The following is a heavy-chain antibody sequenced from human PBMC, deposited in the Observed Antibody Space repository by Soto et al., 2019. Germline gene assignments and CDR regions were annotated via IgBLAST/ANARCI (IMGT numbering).Heavy chain of an antibody. Sequence: PSETLSLTCTVSGGSIGSYYWSWIRQPPGKGLEWIGYIYYSGSTNYNPSLKSRVTISVDTSKNQFSLKLSSVTAADTAVYYCASARLLYDSSGYYSTTYFDYWGQGTLVTVSS. J-gene: IGHJ4*02. CDR3: ASARLLYDSSGYYSTTYFDY. CDR2: IYYSGST. D-gene: IGHD3-22*01. V-gene: IGHV4-59*01. CDR1: GGSIGSYY.